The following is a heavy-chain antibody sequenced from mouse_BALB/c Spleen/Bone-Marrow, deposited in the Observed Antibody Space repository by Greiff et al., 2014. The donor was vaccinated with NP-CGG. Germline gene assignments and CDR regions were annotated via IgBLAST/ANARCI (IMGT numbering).Heavy chain of an antibody. D-gene: IGHD1-1*01. CDR2: IDPANGNT. CDR1: GFNIKDTY. CDR3: ASYYYGSSTFAY. Sequence: VQLQQSGAELVTPGASVKLSCTASGFNIKDTYMHWVQQSPEQGLEWLGRIDPANGNTKYDPKFQGKATITADTSSNTAYLQLSSLTSEDTAVYYGASYYYGSSTFAYWGQGTLVTVSA. J-gene: IGHJ3*01. V-gene: IGHV14-3*02.